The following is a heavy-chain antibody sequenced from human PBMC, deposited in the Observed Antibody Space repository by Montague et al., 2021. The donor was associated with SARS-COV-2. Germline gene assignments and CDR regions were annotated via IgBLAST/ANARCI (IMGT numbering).Heavy chain of an antibody. CDR2: IDWDDDK. CDR3: ARIRGYDILADSYSGFDY. D-gene: IGHD3-9*01. V-gene: IGHV2-70*01. CDR1: GFSLSTSGMC. J-gene: IGHJ4*01. Sequence: PALVKPTQTLTLTCTFSGFSLSTSGMCVSWIRQLPGKALEWLALIDWDDDKYYSTPLKTRLTISKDTSKNQVVLTMTNMDLVDTATYYWARIRGYDILADSYSGFDYWGQGTLVTVSS.